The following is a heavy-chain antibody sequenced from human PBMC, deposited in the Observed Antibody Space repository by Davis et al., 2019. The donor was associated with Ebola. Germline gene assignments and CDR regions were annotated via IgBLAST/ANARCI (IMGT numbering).Heavy chain of an antibody. Sequence: PSETLSLTCTVSGYSISSYYWSWIRQPPGKGLEWIGYIYYSGSTNYNPSLKSRVTISVDTSKNQFSLKLSSVTAADTAVYYCARTLDGVIGYWGQGTLVTVSS. D-gene: IGHD3-10*01. V-gene: IGHV4-59*08. CDR2: IYYSGST. CDR3: ARTLDGVIGY. J-gene: IGHJ4*02. CDR1: GYSISSYY.